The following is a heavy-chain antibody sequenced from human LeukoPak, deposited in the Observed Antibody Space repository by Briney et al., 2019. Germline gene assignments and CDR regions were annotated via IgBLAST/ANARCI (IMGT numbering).Heavy chain of an antibody. CDR2: IKSDGITI. Sequence: GGSLRLSGTASGFTFGDYAMSWFRQAPGKGLEWVSRIKSDGITITYADSVKGRFTISRDNAKNTLYLQMNSLRAEDTAVYYCLRDLNWSLDQWGQGTLVTVSS. CDR3: LRDLNWSLDQ. J-gene: IGHJ4*02. V-gene: IGHV3-74*01. D-gene: IGHD1-20*01. CDR1: GFTFGDYA.